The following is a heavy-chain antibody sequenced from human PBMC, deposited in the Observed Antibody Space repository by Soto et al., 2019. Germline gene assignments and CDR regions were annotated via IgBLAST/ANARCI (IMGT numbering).Heavy chain of an antibody. V-gene: IGHV1-69*01. CDR3: ARAGVPAAMSPTPHYGMDV. J-gene: IGHJ6*02. CDR2: IIPIFGTA. D-gene: IGHD2-2*01. CDR1: GGTFSSYA. Sequence: QVQLVQSGAEVKKPGSSVKVSCKASGGTFSSYAISWVRQAPGQGLEWMGGIIPIFGTANYAQKFQGRVTIPADEPTITAYMELSSLRSEDTAVYYCARAGVPAAMSPTPHYGMDVWGQGTTVTVSS.